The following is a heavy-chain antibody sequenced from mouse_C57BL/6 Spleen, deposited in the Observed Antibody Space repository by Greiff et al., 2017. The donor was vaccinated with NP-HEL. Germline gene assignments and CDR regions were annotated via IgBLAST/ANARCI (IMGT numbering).Heavy chain of an antibody. Sequence: QVQLQQPGAELVKPGASVKLSCKASGYTITSYWMQWVKQRPGQGLEWIGEIDPSDSYTNYNQKFKGKATLTVDTSSSTAYMQLSSLTSEDSAVYYCARGAMDYWGQGTSVTVSS. CDR1: GYTITSYW. CDR2: IDPSDSYT. V-gene: IGHV1-50*01. J-gene: IGHJ4*01. CDR3: ARGAMDY.